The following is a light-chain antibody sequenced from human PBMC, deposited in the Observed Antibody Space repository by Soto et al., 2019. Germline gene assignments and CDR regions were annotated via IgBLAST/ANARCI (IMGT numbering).Light chain of an antibody. CDR2: DVN. Sequence: QSALTQPRSVSGSPGQSVTISCTGTSSDVGGYNYVSWYQQYPGKAPKFMIYDVNKRPSGVPDRFSGSKSGNTASLTISGLQAEDEADYYCCSYTDSYTWVFGGGTKLTVL. CDR1: SSDVGGYNY. J-gene: IGLJ3*02. V-gene: IGLV2-11*01. CDR3: CSYTDSYTWV.